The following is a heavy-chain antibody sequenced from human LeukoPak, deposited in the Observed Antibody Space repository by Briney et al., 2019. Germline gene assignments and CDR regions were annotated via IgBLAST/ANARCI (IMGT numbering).Heavy chain of an antibody. CDR1: GGSISSGGYS. V-gene: IGHV4-30-2*01. CDR2: IYHSGST. CDR3: ARGSYGDSNLFDY. Sequence: SQTLSLTCAVSGGSISSGGYSWSWIRQPPGKGLEWIGYIYHSGSTYYNPSLKSRVTISVDRSKNQFSLKLSSVTAADTAVYYCARGSYGDSNLFDYWGQGTLVTVSS. D-gene: IGHD4-17*01. J-gene: IGHJ4*02.